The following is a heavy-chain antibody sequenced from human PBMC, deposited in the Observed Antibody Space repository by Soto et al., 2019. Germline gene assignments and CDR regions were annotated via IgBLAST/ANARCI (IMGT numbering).Heavy chain of an antibody. D-gene: IGHD6-19*01. V-gene: IGHV4-59*01. CDR1: GGSISSYY. J-gene: IGHJ3*02. CDR2: IYYSGST. Sequence: SETLSLTCTVSGGSISSYYWSRIRQPPGKGLEWIGYIYYSGSTNYNPSLKSRVTISVDTSKNQFSLKLSSVTAADTAVYYCASPRDGCNLDAFDIWGQGTMVTVSS. CDR3: ASPRDGCNLDAFDI.